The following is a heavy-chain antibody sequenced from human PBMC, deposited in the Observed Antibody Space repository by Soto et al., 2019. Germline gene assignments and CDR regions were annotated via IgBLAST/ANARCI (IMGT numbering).Heavy chain of an antibody. D-gene: IGHD4-17*01. J-gene: IGHJ6*02. CDR1: GDAFSSYA. CDR2: IIPMFGTP. Sequence: QVQLIQSGAAVKKPGTSVKVSCHTSGDAFSSYAMSWVRQGPGQGLEWMGGIIPMFGTPIYTEKFQGRVTITADDTTRAVYMELRSLTSDDSAVYYCARSYSVTTSSYYGMDVWGQGTTIIVS. CDR3: ARSYSVTTSSYYGMDV. V-gene: IGHV1-69*01.